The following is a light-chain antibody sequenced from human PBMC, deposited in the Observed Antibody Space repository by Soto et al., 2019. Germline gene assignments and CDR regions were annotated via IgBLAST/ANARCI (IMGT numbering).Light chain of an antibody. CDR1: STDVGRYNY. CDR3: TSYTSDSTYV. Sequence: QSVLTQPASVSGSPGQSITISCTGTSTDVGRYNYVSCYQQHPGKAPKLMVYDVSNRPSWVSNRFSGSKSGITASLTISGLQAEDEADYYCTSYTSDSTYVFGTGTKVTVL. CDR2: DVS. J-gene: IGLJ1*01. V-gene: IGLV2-14*01.